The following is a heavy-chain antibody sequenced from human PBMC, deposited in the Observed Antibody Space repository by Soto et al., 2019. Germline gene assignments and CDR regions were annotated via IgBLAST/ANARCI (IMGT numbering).Heavy chain of an antibody. V-gene: IGHV1-69*13. Sequence: ASVKVSCKASGGTFSSYAISWVRQAPGQGLEWMGGIIPIFGTANYAQKFQGRVTITADESTSTAYMELSSLRSEDTAVYYCAKDQARDSNIVVVVAATVDYWGQGTLVTVSS. J-gene: IGHJ4*02. CDR1: GGTFSSYA. CDR2: IIPIFGTA. D-gene: IGHD2-15*01. CDR3: AKDQARDSNIVVVVAATVDY.